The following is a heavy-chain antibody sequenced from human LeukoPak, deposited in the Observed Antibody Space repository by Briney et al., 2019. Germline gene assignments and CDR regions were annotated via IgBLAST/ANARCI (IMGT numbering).Heavy chain of an antibody. CDR3: ARDPSMVRGENTPYFDY. CDR2: IIPIFGAA. Sequence: GASVRVSCKASRGTSSSYAISWVRQTPGQRLEWMGGIIPIFGAADYTQKLRGRVTITAAESTSTAYMDLSSLRSEATAVYYCARDPSMVRGENTPYFDYWGQGTLVTVS. J-gene: IGHJ4*02. D-gene: IGHD3-10*01. V-gene: IGHV1-69*13. CDR1: RGTSSSYA.